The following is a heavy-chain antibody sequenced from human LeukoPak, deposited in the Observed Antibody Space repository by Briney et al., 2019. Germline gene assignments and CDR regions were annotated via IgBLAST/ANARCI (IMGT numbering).Heavy chain of an antibody. Sequence: GGSLRLSCAASGFTFSSYAMSSVRQAPGKGLEWVSAISGSGGSTYYADSVKGRFTISRDNSKNTLYLQMNGLRAEDTAVYYCAKAHWGSGPYYYYYMDVWGKGTTVTVSS. CDR1: GFTFSSYA. CDR2: ISGSGGST. V-gene: IGHV3-23*01. D-gene: IGHD7-27*01. CDR3: AKAHWGSGPYYYYYMDV. J-gene: IGHJ6*03.